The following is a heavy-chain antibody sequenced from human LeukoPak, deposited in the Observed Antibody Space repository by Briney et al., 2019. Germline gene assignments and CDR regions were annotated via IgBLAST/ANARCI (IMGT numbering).Heavy chain of an antibody. CDR3: ARNPEVGDGSGSYWDALDI. CDR1: GDSVSSNSAA. Sequence: SQTLSLTCAISGDSVSSNSAAWNWIRQSPSRGLEWLGRTYYRSKWYNDYAVSVKSRITINPDTSKNQFSLQLNSVTLEDTAVYYCARNPEVGDGSGSYWDALDIWGQGTMVTVSS. CDR2: TYYRSKWYN. V-gene: IGHV6-1*01. D-gene: IGHD6-19*01. J-gene: IGHJ3*02.